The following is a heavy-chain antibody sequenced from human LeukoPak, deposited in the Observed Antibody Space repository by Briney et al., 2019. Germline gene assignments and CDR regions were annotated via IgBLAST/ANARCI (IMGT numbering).Heavy chain of an antibody. J-gene: IGHJ6*02. CDR3: AKGNGEQGYYYYYGMDV. D-gene: IGHD4-17*01. CDR1: GFTFDDYT. V-gene: IGHV3-43*01. Sequence: GGSLRLSCAASGFTFDDYTMHWVRQAPGKGLEWVSLISWDGGSTYYADSVKGRFTISRDNSKNSLYLQMNSLRTEDTAVYYCAKGNGEQGYYYYYGMDVWGQGTTVTVSS. CDR2: ISWDGGST.